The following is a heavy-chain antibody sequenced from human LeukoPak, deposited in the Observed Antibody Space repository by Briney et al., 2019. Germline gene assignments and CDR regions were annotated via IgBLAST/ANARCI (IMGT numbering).Heavy chain of an antibody. Sequence: PGGSLRLSCAASGFTFSSYWMSWVRQAPGKGLEWVANIKQDGSEKYYVDSVKGRFTISRDNAKNSLYLQMNSLRAEDTAVYYCARGGYASNAFIVVVPAAMDYWGQGTLVTVSS. V-gene: IGHV3-7*01. J-gene: IGHJ4*02. D-gene: IGHD2-2*01. CDR2: IKQDGSEK. CDR1: GFTFSSYW. CDR3: ARGGYASNAFIVVVPAAMDY.